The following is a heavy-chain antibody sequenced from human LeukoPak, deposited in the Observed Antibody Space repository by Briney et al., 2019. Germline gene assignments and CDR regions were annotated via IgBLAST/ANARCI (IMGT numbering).Heavy chain of an antibody. CDR2: ISYDGSSK. D-gene: IGHD5-18*01. J-gene: IGHJ3*02. CDR1: GFTFSTYA. CDR3: ARAQSSYGYGDAFDI. V-gene: IGHV3-30*04. Sequence: GGSLRLSCAASGFTFSTYAMHWVRQAPGKGLEWVAVISYDGSSKYYADSVKGRFTISRDNSKNTLYLQMNSLRAEDTAVYYCARAQSSYGYGDAFDIWGQGTMVTVSS.